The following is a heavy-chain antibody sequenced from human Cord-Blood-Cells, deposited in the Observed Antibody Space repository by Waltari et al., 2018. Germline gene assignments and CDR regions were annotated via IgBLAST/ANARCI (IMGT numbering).Heavy chain of an antibody. V-gene: IGHV1-8*03. CDR1: GYTFTSYD. CDR2: MNPNSGNT. Sequence: QVQLVQSGAAVKKPGASVKVSCKASGYTFTSYDINWVRPATGQGLEWMGWMNPNSGNTGYAQKFQGRVTITRNTSISTAYMELSSLRSEDTAVHYCARGGSSSWYWFDPWGQGTLVTVSS. J-gene: IGHJ5*02. CDR3: ARGGSSSWYWFDP. D-gene: IGHD6-13*01.